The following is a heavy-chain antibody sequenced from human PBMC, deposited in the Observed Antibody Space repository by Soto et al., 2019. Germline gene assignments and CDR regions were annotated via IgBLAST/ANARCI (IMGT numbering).Heavy chain of an antibody. V-gene: IGHV4-30-2*01. D-gene: IGHD3-10*01. Sequence: PSETLSLTCAVSGGSISSGGYSWSWIRQPPGKGLEWIGNIYNSGSTYYNPSLKSRVTISVDRSKNQFSLKLSSVTAADTAVYYWATPGVYYLGPGGYYYNYYGMDVWGKGTTFTVSS. J-gene: IGHJ6*04. CDR1: GGSISSGGYS. CDR2: IYNSGST. CDR3: ATPGVYYLGPGGYYYNYYGMDV.